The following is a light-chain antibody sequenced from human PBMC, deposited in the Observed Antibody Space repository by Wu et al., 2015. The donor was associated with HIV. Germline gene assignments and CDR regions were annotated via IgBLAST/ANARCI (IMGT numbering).Light chain of an antibody. Sequence: MVMTQSPGTLSLSPGERATLSCRASQSIGNKYIAWYQQKPGQAPRLLIFGASSRATGIPDRFSGGGSGTDFTLTISRLEPEDFAVFYCHQYSTSQWTFGQGTKVEIK. CDR1: QSIGNKY. CDR2: GAS. J-gene: IGKJ1*01. CDR3: HQYSTSQWT. V-gene: IGKV3-20*01.